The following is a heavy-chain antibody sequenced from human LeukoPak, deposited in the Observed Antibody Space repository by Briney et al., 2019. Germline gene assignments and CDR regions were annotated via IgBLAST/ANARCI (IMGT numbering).Heavy chain of an antibody. D-gene: IGHD6-13*01. J-gene: IGHJ4*02. CDR2: ISYDGSNK. CDR1: GFTFSSYN. V-gene: IGHV3-30*03. CDR3: ARGSNFDY. Sequence: PGGSLRLSCAASGFTFSSYNMHWVRQAPAKGLEWVAVISYDGSNKYHADSVKGRFTISRDNSKSTLYLQMNSLRPEDTAVYYCARGSNFDYWGQGTLVTVSS.